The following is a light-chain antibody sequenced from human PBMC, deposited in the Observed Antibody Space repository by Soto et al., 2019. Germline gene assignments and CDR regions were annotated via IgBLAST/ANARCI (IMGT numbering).Light chain of an antibody. CDR3: CSYAGSSLV. CDR1: SSDVGSDNL. V-gene: IGLV2-23*01. CDR2: EGS. Sequence: QSALTQPASVSGSPGQSITISCTGTSSDVGSDNLVAWYQQHPGKAPKRMIYEGSKRPSGVSNRFSGSKSGNTASLTSSGLQAEDEADYYCCSYAGSSLVFGRGTQVTVL. J-gene: IGLJ2*01.